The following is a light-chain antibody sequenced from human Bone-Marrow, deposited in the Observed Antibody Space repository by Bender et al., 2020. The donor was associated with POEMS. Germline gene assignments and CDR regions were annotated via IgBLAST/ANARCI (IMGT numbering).Light chain of an antibody. CDR2: QDY. J-gene: IGLJ2*01. Sequence: SYELTQSPSVSVSPGQTASITCSGDKLGDKFACWYQQRPGQSPVLVIYQDYRRPSGIPERFSGSNSGNTATLTISGTQAMDEADYYCCSYAGSYTLIFGGGTKLTVL. CDR1: KLGDKF. CDR3: CSYAGSYTLI. V-gene: IGLV3-1*01.